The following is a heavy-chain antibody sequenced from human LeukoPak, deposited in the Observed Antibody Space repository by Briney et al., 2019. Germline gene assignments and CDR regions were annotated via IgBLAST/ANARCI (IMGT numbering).Heavy chain of an antibody. D-gene: IGHD6-13*01. CDR1: GGSISSGSYY. Sequence: SQILSLTCTVSGGSISSGSYYWSWIRQPAGKGLEWIGRIYTSGSTNYNPSLKSRVTISVDTSKNQFSLKLSSVTAADTAIYYCASAEPRGSSWYPYWGQGTLVTVSS. J-gene: IGHJ4*02. CDR3: ASAEPRGSSWYPY. V-gene: IGHV4-61*02. CDR2: IYTSGST.